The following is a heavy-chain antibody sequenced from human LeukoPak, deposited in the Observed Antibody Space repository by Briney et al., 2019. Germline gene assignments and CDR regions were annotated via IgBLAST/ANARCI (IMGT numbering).Heavy chain of an antibody. J-gene: IGHJ6*02. V-gene: IGHV1-69*13. CDR3: ARRGILAYGMDV. CDR2: IIPIFGTA. CDR1: GGTFSSYA. Sequence: ASVKVSCKASGGTFSSYAISWVRQAPGQGLEWMGGIIPIFGTANYAQKIQGRVTITADESTSTAYMELSSLRSEDTAVYYCARRGILAYGMDVWGQGTTVTVSS. D-gene: IGHD3-9*01.